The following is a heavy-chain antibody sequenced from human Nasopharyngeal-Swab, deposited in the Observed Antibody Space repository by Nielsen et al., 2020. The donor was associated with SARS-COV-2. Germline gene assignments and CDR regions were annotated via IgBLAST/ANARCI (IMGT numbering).Heavy chain of an antibody. Sequence: SVKVSCKASGDTFISYAFSWVRQAPGQGLEWVGGIIPISGTAHYAQKFQGRVTITADKPTSTAYMDLTSLRSDDTAVYYCARGSGDYDTRAPYYYYGMDVWGQGTAVTVSS. V-gene: IGHV1-69*06. D-gene: IGHD4-17*01. CDR2: IIPISGTA. CDR3: ARGSGDYDTRAPYYYYGMDV. J-gene: IGHJ6*02. CDR1: GDTFISYA.